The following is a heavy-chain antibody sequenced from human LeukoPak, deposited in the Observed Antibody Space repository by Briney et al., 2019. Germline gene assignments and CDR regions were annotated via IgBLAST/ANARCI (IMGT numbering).Heavy chain of an antibody. CDR1: GFTFDDYA. J-gene: IGHJ4*02. V-gene: IGHV3-21*04. D-gene: IGHD3-3*01. Sequence: GGSLRLSCAASGFTFDDYAMHWVRQAPGKGLEWVSSISSSSSYIYYADSVKGRFTISRDNAKNSLYLQMNSLRAEDTAVYYCAKDRRSPAPTPFDYWGQGTLVTVSS. CDR3: AKDRRSPAPTPFDY. CDR2: ISSSSSYI.